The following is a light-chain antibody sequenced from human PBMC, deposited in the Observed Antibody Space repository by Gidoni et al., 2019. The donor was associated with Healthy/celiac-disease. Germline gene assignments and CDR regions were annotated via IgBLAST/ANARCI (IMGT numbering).Light chain of an antibody. Sequence: EIVFTQSPAPLSLSPGERATLSCRASPSVSSYLAWYQQTTGQAPRLLIYDASNRATGLPARFSGRGAGTDFTLTTSSLEPEDFAVYYCQQRSNWPTFGQGTKVEIK. CDR1: PSVSSY. J-gene: IGKJ1*01. CDR2: DAS. V-gene: IGKV3-11*01. CDR3: QQRSNWPT.